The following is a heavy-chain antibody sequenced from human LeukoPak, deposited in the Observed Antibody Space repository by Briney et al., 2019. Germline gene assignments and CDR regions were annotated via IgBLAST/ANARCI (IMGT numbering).Heavy chain of an antibody. CDR3: AREGYDFWSGQLD. V-gene: IGHV4-4*02. CDR2: IYHSGST. D-gene: IGHD3-3*01. J-gene: IGHJ4*02. CDR1: GGSISSSNW. Sequence: SETLSPTCTVSGGSISSSNWWSWVRQPPGKGLEWIGEIYHSGSTNYNPSLKSRVTISVDTSKNQFSLKLSSVTAADTAVYYCAREGYDFWSGQLDWGQGTLVTVSS.